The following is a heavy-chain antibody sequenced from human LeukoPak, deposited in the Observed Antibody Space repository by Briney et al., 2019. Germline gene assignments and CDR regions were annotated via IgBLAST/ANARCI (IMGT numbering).Heavy chain of an antibody. D-gene: IGHD6-19*01. CDR2: IYYSGST. CDR3: ARGDPGAYGQWLTVDY. CDR1: GGSIGSYY. V-gene: IGHV4-59*01. Sequence: SETLSLTCTVSGGSIGSYYWSWIRQPPGKGLEWIGYIYYSGSTNYNPSLKSRVTISVDTSKNQFSLKLSSVTAADTAVYYCARGDPGAYGQWLTVDYWGQGTLVTVSS. J-gene: IGHJ4*02.